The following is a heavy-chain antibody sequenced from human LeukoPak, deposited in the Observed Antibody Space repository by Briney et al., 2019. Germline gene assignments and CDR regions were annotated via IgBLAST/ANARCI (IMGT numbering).Heavy chain of an antibody. J-gene: IGHJ3*02. CDR1: GFTFSSYG. V-gene: IGHV3-30*03. CDR2: ISYDGSNK. D-gene: IGHD5-24*01. CDR3: ARIRDGYNDAYDI. Sequence: PGGSLRLSCAASGFTFSSYGMHWVRQAPGKGLEWVAVISYDGSNKYYADSVKGRFTISRDNSKNTLYLQMNSLRAEDTAVYYCARIRDGYNDAYDIWGQGTMVTVSS.